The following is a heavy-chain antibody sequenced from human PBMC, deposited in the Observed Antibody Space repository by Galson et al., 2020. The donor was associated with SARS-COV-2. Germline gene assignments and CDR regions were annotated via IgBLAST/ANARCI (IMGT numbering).Heavy chain of an antibody. V-gene: IGHV4-59*01. Sequence: SETLSLTCTVSGGSISSYYWSWIRQPPGTGLEWIGYIYYSGSTNYNPSLKSRVTISVDTSKNQFSLKLSSVTAADTAVYYCARFAAVAGIGHWYFDLWGRGTLVTVSS. D-gene: IGHD6-19*01. J-gene: IGHJ2*01. CDR3: ARFAAVAGIGHWYFDL. CDR2: IYYSGST. CDR1: GGSISSYY.